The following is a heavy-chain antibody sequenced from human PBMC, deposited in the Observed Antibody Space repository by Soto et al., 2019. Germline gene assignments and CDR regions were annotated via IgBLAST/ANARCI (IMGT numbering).Heavy chain of an antibody. CDR1: GGSVSSYY. Sequence: SETLSLTCTVSGGSVSSYYWSWIRQSPGKGLEWIGYIYYSGSTKYKPSLKSRVTISVDTSKNQFSLKVSSATAADTAVYYCASHSNRNYGLYYFAYSGLGALVTVS. CDR3: ASHSNRNYGLYYFAY. V-gene: IGHV4-59*08. J-gene: IGHJ4*02. CDR2: IYYSGST. D-gene: IGHD4-4*01.